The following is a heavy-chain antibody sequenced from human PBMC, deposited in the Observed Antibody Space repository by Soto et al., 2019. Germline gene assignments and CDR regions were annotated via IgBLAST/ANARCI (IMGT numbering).Heavy chain of an antibody. V-gene: IGHV3-21*01. CDR3: ARDLGQWELRMNTGAGYYYYRMDV. D-gene: IGHD1-26*01. CDR2: ISSSSGYV. J-gene: IGHJ6*02. CDR1: GFSFSTYT. Sequence: GGSLRLSCTASGFSFSTYTMNWVRQAPGKGLEWVSCISSSSGYVYYVGSVKGRFTISRDNAKNSLFLQMNSLRAEDTAVYYCARDLGQWELRMNTGAGYYYYRMDVWGQGTTVTVSS.